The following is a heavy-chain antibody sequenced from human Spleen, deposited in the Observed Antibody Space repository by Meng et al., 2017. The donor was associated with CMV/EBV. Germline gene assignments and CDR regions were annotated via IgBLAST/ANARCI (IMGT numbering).Heavy chain of an antibody. D-gene: IGHD1-26*01. CDR1: GFTFSSYE. CDR2: ISTTRGTI. Sequence: GESLKISCAASGFTFSSYEMNWVRQAPGKGLEWVSSISTTRGTIYYADSVRGRFAISRDNAKHSLYLRMTSLRAEDTAVYYCWGVGATTGMNDYWGQGTLVTVSS. V-gene: IGHV3-21*01. CDR3: WGVGATTGMNDY. J-gene: IGHJ4*02.